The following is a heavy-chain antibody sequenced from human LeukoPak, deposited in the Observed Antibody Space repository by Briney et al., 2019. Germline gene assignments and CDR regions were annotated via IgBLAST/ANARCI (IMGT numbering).Heavy chain of an antibody. CDR2: IYSSGST. CDR3: ARDSAATGRYFDL. Sequence: SETLSLTCTVSGGSVSSGSYYWSWIRQPAGKGLEWIGRIYSSGSTNYNPSLESRVTMSVDTSKNQFSLKVTSVTAADTAVYYCARDSAATGRYFDLWGRGTLVTVSS. J-gene: IGHJ2*01. CDR1: GGSVSSGSYY. V-gene: IGHV4-61*10. D-gene: IGHD6-25*01.